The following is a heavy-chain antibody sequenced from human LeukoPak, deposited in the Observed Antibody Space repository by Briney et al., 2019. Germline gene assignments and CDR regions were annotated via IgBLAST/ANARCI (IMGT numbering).Heavy chain of an antibody. Sequence: PGRSLRLPCAASGFTFSKHNMHWVRQAPGKGLEWVALILADGGNKYYADSVKGRFTISRDNSNSTPYVQMNSLRAEDTAVYYCAKDSGLWFGELYLSFDYWGQGTLVTVSS. V-gene: IGHV3-30-3*01. CDR1: GFTFSKHN. J-gene: IGHJ4*02. CDR3: AKDSGLWFGELYLSFDY. D-gene: IGHD3-10*01. CDR2: ILADGGNK.